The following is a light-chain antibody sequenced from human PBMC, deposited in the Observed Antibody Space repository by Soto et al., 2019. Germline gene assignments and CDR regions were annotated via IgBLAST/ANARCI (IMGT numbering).Light chain of an antibody. CDR2: AAS. J-gene: IGKJ2*01. Sequence: DIQMTQSPSSLSASVGDRVTITCRASQSISNYLNWYQQKPGKAPKLLISAASSLQSGVPSRFSGSGSGTDFSLTISSLQPEDVATYYCQQSYSTPPDTFGQGTKLEIK. CDR3: QQSYSTPPDT. CDR1: QSISNY. V-gene: IGKV1-39*01.